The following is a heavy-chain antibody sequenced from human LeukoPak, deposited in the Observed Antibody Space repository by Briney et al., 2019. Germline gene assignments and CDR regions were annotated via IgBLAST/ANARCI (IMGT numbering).Heavy chain of an antibody. CDR3: ARDLPPYYFDY. CDR1: GGIFSSYA. Sequence: EASVKVSCKASGGIFSSYAISWVRQAPGQGLEWMGRIIPILGIANYAQKFQGRVTITADKSTSTAYMDLSSLRSEDTAVYYCARDLPPYYFDYWGQGTPVTVSS. CDR2: IIPILGIA. V-gene: IGHV1-69*04. J-gene: IGHJ4*02.